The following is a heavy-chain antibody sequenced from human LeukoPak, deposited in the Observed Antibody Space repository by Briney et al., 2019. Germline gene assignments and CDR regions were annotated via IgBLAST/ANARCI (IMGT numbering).Heavy chain of an antibody. J-gene: IGHJ4*02. V-gene: IGHV3-23*01. CDR1: GFTFSSYA. Sequence: GGSLRLSCAASGFTFSSYAMSWVRQAPGKGLGWVSAISGSGGSTYYADSVKGRFTISRDNSKNTLYLQMNSLRAEDTAVYYCAKDRLPYYYDSSGSDYWGQGTLVTVSS. D-gene: IGHD3-22*01. CDR3: AKDRLPYYYDSSGSDY. CDR2: ISGSGGST.